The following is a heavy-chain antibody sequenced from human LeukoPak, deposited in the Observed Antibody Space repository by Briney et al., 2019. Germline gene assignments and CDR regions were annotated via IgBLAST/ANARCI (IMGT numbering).Heavy chain of an antibody. D-gene: IGHD3-3*01. J-gene: IGHJ4*02. V-gene: IGHV1-69-2*01. CDR2: VDPEDGET. CDR1: GYTFTDYY. CDR3: ATSSTIFGVVPFGY. Sequence: GASVKISCKASGYTFTDYYMHWVQQAPGKGLEWMGRVDPEDGETIYAEKFQGRVTITADTSTDTAYMELSSLRSEDTAVYYCATSSTIFGVVPFGYWGQGTLVTVSS.